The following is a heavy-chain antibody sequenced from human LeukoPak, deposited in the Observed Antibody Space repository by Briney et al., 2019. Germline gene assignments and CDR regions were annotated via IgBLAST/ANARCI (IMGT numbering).Heavy chain of an antibody. Sequence: ASVNVSCTASGYTFTSYDINWVRQATGQGLEWMGWMNPNSGNTGYAQKFQGRVTMTRNTSISTAYMELSSLRSEDTAVYYCARNPYYYGSGSYYPWGLYYYGMDVWGQGTTVTVSS. CDR3: ARNPYYYGSGSYYPWGLYYYGMDV. CDR1: GYTFTSYD. J-gene: IGHJ6*02. D-gene: IGHD3-10*01. V-gene: IGHV1-8*01. CDR2: MNPNSGNT.